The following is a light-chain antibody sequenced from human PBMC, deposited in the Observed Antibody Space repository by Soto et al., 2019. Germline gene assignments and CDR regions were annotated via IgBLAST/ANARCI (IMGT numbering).Light chain of an antibody. Sequence: AIQLTQSPSSLSASVGDRVTITCRASQGISSALAWYQQKPGKAPKLLIYDASSLESGVPSRFSGSGSGTDFTLTISSLQPEYFATYSCEQFTSYVWTVVQGT. J-gene: IGKJ1*01. CDR1: QGISSA. V-gene: IGKV1-13*02. CDR2: DAS. CDR3: EQFTSYVWT.